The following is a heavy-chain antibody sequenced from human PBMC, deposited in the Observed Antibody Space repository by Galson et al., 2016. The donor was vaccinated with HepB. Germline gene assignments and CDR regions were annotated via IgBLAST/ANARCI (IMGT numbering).Heavy chain of an antibody. Sequence: SLRLSCAASGFTFDDYAMHWVRQVPGKGPEWVSGISWNSGRIDYADSVKGRFTISRDNAKKSLYMQMSSLRHADTALYYVSKWGNAGSSFNYFHKFGLDVWGQGTTVIGSS. CDR2: ISWNSGRI. CDR1: GFTFDDYA. CDR3: SKWGNAGSSFNYFHKFGLDV. V-gene: IGHV3-9*01. J-gene: IGHJ6*02. D-gene: IGHD1-26*01.